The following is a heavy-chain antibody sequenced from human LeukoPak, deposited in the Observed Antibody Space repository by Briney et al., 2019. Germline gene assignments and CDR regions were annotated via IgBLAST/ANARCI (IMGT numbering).Heavy chain of an antibody. CDR2: IYYSGST. Sequence: KPSETLSLTCTVSGGSISSYYWSWIRQPPGKGLEWIGYIYYSGSTNYNPSLKSRVTISVDTSKNQFSLKLSSVTAADTAVYYCARSDFWSGYYYFDYWGQGTLVTVSS. D-gene: IGHD3-3*01. CDR3: ARSDFWSGYYYFDY. J-gene: IGHJ4*02. CDR1: GGSISSYY. V-gene: IGHV4-59*01.